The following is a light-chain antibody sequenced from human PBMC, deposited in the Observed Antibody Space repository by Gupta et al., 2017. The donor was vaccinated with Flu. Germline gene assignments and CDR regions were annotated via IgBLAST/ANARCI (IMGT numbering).Light chain of an antibody. CDR2: WGS. J-gene: IGKJ1*01. CDR1: QSVLYSADNKKY. CDR3: KQYYSSAWT. Sequence: VMTQSLDSLPVSLAARPTINGKSRQSVLYSADNKKYLAWYQKKPGQAPKVRRSWGSNRESGVPDRFSDSGSGTDFTLTISSLQAEDVAVYCCKQYYSSAWTFGQGTKVEIK. V-gene: IGKV4-1*01.